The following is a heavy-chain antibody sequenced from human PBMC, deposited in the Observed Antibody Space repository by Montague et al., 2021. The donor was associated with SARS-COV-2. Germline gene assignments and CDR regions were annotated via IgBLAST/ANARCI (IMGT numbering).Heavy chain of an antibody. CDR1: GGSLSSYY. Sequence: SETLSLTCTVSGGSLSSYYWSWIRQPPGKGLEWIGNVYYTGNTHYNPSLNSRVTISVDRSKNQYSLKLSSVTGADTAVYYCARDGGDWAFDVWGQGTMVTVSS. D-gene: IGHD2-21*02. J-gene: IGHJ3*01. V-gene: IGHV4-59*01. CDR2: VYYTGNT. CDR3: ARDGGDWAFDV.